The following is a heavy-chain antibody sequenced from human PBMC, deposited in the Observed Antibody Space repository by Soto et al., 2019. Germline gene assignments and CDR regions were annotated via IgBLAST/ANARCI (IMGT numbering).Heavy chain of an antibody. V-gene: IGHV4-59*08. D-gene: IGHD2-21*01. CDR1: GASISNYY. Sequence: SETLSLTCTVSGASISNYYWSWIRQPPGKELEWIGHISYSGYPDYNPSLNSRVTISADTPKNQFSLKLTSVTAADTAVYYCARHYSSDPFDYWGQGTLVTVSS. J-gene: IGHJ4*02. CDR2: ISYSGYP. CDR3: ARHYSSDPFDY.